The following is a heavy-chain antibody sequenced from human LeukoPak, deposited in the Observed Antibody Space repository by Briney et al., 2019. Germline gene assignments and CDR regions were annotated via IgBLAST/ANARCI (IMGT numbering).Heavy chain of an antibody. Sequence: GGSLRLSCAASGFKLGDHFMAWMRQAPGKGLEWISYISTGGTSIFYADSVKGRFTTSRDNAKNSLYLQMDSLRAEDTAMYYCARDVSPYGGRVWFDPWGQGTLVTVSS. CDR2: ISTGGTSI. CDR3: ARDVSPYGGRVWFDP. CDR1: GFKLGDHF. J-gene: IGHJ5*02. V-gene: IGHV3-11*01. D-gene: IGHD1-26*01.